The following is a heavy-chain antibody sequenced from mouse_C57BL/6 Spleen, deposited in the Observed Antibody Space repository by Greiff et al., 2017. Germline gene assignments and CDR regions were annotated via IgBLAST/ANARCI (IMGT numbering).Heavy chain of an antibody. CDR2: IYPGGGYT. CDR1: GYTFTNYW. Sequence: QVQLQQSGAELVRPGTSVKMSCKASGYTFTNYWIGWAKQRPGHGLEWIGDIYPGGGYTNYNEKFKGKATLTADKSSSTAYIQFSSLTSEDSAIYYCARQIYYDYFDYWGQGTTLTVSS. J-gene: IGHJ2*01. CDR3: ARQIYYDYFDY. V-gene: IGHV1-63*01. D-gene: IGHD2-4*01.